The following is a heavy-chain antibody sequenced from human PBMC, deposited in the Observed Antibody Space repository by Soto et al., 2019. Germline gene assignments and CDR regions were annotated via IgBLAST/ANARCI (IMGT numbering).Heavy chain of an antibody. CDR1: GFTFSSYS. CDR2: ISSSSSYI. V-gene: IGHV3-21*01. CDR3: ARDMVTYYYDSSGYQGATKYAFDI. J-gene: IGHJ3*02. Sequence: EVQLVESGGGLVKPGGSLRLSCAASGFTFSSYSMNWVRQAPGKGLEWVSSISSSSSYIYYADSVKGRFTISRDNAKNSLYLQMNSLRAEDTAVYYCARDMVTYYYDSSGYQGATKYAFDIWGQGTMVTVSS. D-gene: IGHD3-22*01.